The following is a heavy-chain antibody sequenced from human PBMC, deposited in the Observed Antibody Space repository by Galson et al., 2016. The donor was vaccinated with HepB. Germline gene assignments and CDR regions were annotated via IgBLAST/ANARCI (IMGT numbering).Heavy chain of an antibody. CDR3: ARDRPNWAIDY. D-gene: IGHD7-27*01. V-gene: IGHV3-48*01. CDR1: GFTFNTYP. CDR2: IGVNTHVK. J-gene: IGHJ4*02. Sequence: SLRLSCAASGFTFNTYPMNWVRQAPGKGLEWISYIGVNTHVKYYADSVKGRFTISRDNAKNSLYLEMNSLIAEDTAVYYWARDRPNWAIDYWGQGNLVTVSS.